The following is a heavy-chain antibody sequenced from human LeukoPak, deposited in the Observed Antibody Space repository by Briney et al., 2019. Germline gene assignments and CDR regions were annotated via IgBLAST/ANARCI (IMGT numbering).Heavy chain of an antibody. CDR1: GISITNYY. CDR3: AGGGDSGGYYYPMFDY. Sequence: TSETLSLTCTVSGISITNYYWTWIRQPPGKGLEWIGYIYYTGSTNYNLSLKSRVTISVDTSKNQFSLKLSSVTAADTAVYFCAGGGDSGGYYYPMFDYWGQGILVTVSS. J-gene: IGHJ4*02. V-gene: IGHV4-59*01. CDR2: IYYTGST. D-gene: IGHD3-22*01.